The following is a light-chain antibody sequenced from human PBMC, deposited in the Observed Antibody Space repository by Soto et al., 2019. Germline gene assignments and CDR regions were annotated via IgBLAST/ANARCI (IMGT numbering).Light chain of an antibody. Sequence: DIQMTQSPSSLSASVGDRVTITCQASQDISNYLNWYQQKPGKAPKLLIYDASNLETGVPSRFSGSGSGTYFTFTSSSLQPEDIATYYCQQYDNLPTFGPGTKVHIK. CDR2: DAS. V-gene: IGKV1-33*01. CDR3: QQYDNLPT. CDR1: QDISNY. J-gene: IGKJ3*01.